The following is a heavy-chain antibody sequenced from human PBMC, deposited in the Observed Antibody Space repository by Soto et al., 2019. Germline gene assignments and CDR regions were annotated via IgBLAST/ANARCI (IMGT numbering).Heavy chain of an antibody. Sequence: SVKVACKTSGGTFSIYAVSWVRQAPGQGLEWMGGIIPIFGTANYAQKFQGRVTITADESTSTAYMELSSLRSEDTAVYYCASTDGDTAMVPGPFDYWGQGTLVTVSS. CDR1: GGTFSIYA. V-gene: IGHV1-69*01. CDR2: IIPIFGTA. J-gene: IGHJ4*02. CDR3: ASTDGDTAMVPGPFDY. D-gene: IGHD5-18*01.